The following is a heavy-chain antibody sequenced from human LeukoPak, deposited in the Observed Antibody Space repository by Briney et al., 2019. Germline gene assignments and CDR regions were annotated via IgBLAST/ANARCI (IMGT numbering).Heavy chain of an antibody. Sequence: TGGSLRLSCAASGFTFSSYGMSWVRQAPGKGLEWVSAISGSGGSTYYADSVKGRFTISRDNSKNTLYLQMNSLRAEDTAVYYCARDRVATVAFDIWGQGTMVTASS. CDR2: ISGSGGST. J-gene: IGHJ3*02. CDR3: ARDRVATVAFDI. CDR1: GFTFSSYG. D-gene: IGHD2-15*01. V-gene: IGHV3-23*01.